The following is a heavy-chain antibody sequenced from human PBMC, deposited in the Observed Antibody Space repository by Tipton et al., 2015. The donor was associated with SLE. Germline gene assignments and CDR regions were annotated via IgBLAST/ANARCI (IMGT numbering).Heavy chain of an antibody. Sequence: SLRLSCAASGFDINNHYMNWVRQAPGKGLEWVASITTGVRIYYKESVKGRFTISKDNSKNTLYLPMNSLRPEDTALYYCARDVRQAYSSDWYNAFDDWGQGTVVTVSS. CDR2: ITTGVRI. D-gene: IGHD6-19*01. CDR1: GFDINNHY. V-gene: IGHV3-53*05. J-gene: IGHJ3*01. CDR3: ARDVRQAYSSDWYNAFDD.